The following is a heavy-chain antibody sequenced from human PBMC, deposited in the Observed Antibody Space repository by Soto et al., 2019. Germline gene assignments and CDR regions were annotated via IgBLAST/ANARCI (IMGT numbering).Heavy chain of an antibody. CDR3: ARDLGGQIVDY. Sequence: QAHGQGLEWMGWISAYNGNTKYAQKLQGRVTMTTDTSTSTAYMELRSLRSDDTAVYYCARDLGGQIVDYWGQGTLVSVSS. D-gene: IGHD1-26*01. J-gene: IGHJ4*02. CDR2: ISAYNGNT. V-gene: IGHV1-18*01.